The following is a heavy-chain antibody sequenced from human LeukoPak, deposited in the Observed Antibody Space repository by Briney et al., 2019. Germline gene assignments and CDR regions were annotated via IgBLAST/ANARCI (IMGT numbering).Heavy chain of an antibody. CDR3: ARDALSYYYDSSGYGNWFDP. J-gene: IGHJ5*02. Sequence: ASVKVSCKASGYTFTGYYMRWVRQAPGQGLEWMGWINPNSGGTNYAQKFQGRVTMTRDTSISTAYMELSRLRSDDTAVYYCARDALSYYYDSSGYGNWFDPWGQGTQVTVSS. CDR1: GYTFTGYY. CDR2: INPNSGGT. D-gene: IGHD3-22*01. V-gene: IGHV1-2*02.